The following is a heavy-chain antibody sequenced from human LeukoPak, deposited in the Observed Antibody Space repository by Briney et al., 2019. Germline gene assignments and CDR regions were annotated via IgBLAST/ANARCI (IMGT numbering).Heavy chain of an antibody. J-gene: IGHJ3*02. CDR1: RFTFSSYG. D-gene: IGHD2-15*01. V-gene: IGHV3-23*01. Sequence: PGGTLRLSCAASRFTFSSYGMNWVRQAPGKGLEWVSAISGSGGSTYYADSVKGRFTISRDNSKNTLYLQMNSLRVEDTAVYYCARGQDMEELLSADAFDIWGQGTMVTVSS. CDR3: ARGQDMEELLSADAFDI. CDR2: ISGSGGST.